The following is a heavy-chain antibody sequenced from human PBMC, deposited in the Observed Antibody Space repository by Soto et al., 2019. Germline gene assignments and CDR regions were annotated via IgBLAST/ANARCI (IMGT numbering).Heavy chain of an antibody. CDR2: IDPSDSYT. V-gene: IGHV5-10-1*01. CDR3: ARLIPGPTEVTMDV. Sequence: GESLKISCKGSGYSFNSYWISWVRQMPGKGLEWMGRIDPSDSYTNYSPSFQVHVTISADKSISTAYLQWSSLKASDTAMYYCARLIPGPTEVTMDVWGQGTTVTVSS. D-gene: IGHD2-2*02. J-gene: IGHJ6*02. CDR1: GYSFNSYW.